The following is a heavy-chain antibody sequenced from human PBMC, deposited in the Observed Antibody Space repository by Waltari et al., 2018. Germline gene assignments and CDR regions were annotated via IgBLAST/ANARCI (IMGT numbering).Heavy chain of an antibody. CDR1: GFTFSRNW. CDR2: INEDGSDK. CDR3: VRDREYSLDY. Sequence: EVQLVESGGGLVQPGGSLRLSCEVSGFTFSRNWMSWVRQATGEGRGWVAKINEDGSDKYYVDSVKGRFTISRDNAKSSLLLQVNSLRGEDTGVYYCVRDREYSLDYWGQGTLVTVSS. D-gene: IGHD5-12*01. J-gene: IGHJ4*02. V-gene: IGHV3-7*01.